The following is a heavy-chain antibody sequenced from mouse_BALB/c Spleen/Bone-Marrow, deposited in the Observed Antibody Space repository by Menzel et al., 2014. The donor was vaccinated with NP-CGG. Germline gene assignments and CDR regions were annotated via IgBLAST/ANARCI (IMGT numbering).Heavy chain of an antibody. CDR2: INPGSGGT. V-gene: IGHV1-54*03. CDR3: AREGYYGLDY. Sequence: CGAKLVRPGTSVKVSCKASGYAFTNYLIEWFKQRPGQGLEWIGVINPGSGGTNFNEKFRGKATLTADKSSSTAYMQFNSLTSDDSAVYFCAREGYYGLDYWGQGTTLTVSS. D-gene: IGHD2-1*01. J-gene: IGHJ2*01. CDR1: GYAFTNYL.